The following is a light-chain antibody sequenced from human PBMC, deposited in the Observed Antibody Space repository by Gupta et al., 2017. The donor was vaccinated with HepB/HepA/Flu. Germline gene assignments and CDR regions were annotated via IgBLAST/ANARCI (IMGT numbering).Light chain of an antibody. Sequence: DIVMTQSPLSLPVTPGEPASISCRSSQSLLDSDGYNYLDWYLQKPGQSPQLLIDLGSNRASGVPDRFSASGSGTDFTLKISRVEAEDVGVYYCMQALQTPLTFGGGTKVEIK. V-gene: IGKV2-28*01. J-gene: IGKJ4*01. CDR3: MQALQTPLT. CDR1: QSLLDSDGYNY. CDR2: LGS.